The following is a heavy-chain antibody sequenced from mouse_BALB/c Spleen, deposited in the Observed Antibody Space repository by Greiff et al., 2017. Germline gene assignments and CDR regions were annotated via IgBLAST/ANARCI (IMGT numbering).Heavy chain of an antibody. V-gene: IGHV5-17*02. CDR3: ARSSLGWFAY. J-gene: IGHJ3*01. Sequence: EVQVVESGGGLVQPGGSRKLSCAASGFTFSSFVMHWVRQAPEKGLEWVAYISSGSSTIYYADTVKGRFTISRDNPKNTLFLQMTSLRSEDTAMYYCARSSLGWFAYWGQGTLVTVSA. CDR1: GFTFSSFV. CDR2: ISSGSSTI. D-gene: IGHD4-1*01.